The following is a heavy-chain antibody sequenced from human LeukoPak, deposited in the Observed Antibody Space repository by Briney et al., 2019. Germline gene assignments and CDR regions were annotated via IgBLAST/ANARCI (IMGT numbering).Heavy chain of an antibody. J-gene: IGHJ6*03. CDR1: GFTFSNYD. V-gene: IGHV3-13*01. CDR3: ARDRGRYYMDV. CDR2: IGTAGDI. D-gene: IGHD6-25*01. Sequence: GGSLRLVCAASGFTFSNYDMHWVRQAPGKGLEWVSGIGTAGDIYYPGSVKGRLTISRENAKNSLYLQMNSLRAGDTAVYYCARDRGRYYMDVWGKGTTVTISS.